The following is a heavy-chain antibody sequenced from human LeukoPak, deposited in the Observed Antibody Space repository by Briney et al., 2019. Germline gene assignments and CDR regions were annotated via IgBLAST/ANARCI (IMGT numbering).Heavy chain of an antibody. CDR1: GFTFSTYG. D-gene: IGHD5-18*01. CDR3: ANDGFRGYNYLLDY. V-gene: IGHV3-33*06. CDR2: IWYDGRNK. Sequence: GGSLRLSCAASGFTFSTYGMHWVRQAPGKGLEWVADIWYDGRNKYYADSVKGRFTISRDNSKNTLYLQMNSLRAEDTAVYYCANDGFRGYNYLLDYWGQGTPVTVSS. J-gene: IGHJ4*02.